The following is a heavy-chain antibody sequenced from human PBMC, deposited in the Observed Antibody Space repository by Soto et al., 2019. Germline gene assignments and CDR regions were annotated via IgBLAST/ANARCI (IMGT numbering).Heavy chain of an antibody. CDR1: GYTFTSYA. CDR3: ARWAYYYDSSGSSYPGFDY. CDR2: INAGNGNT. Sequence: ASVKVSCKASGYTFTSYAMHWVRQAPGQRLEWMGWINAGNGNTKYSQKFQGRVTITRDTSASTAYMELSSLRSEDTAVYYCARWAYYYDSSGSSYPGFDYWGQGTLVTVSS. J-gene: IGHJ4*02. V-gene: IGHV1-3*01. D-gene: IGHD3-22*01.